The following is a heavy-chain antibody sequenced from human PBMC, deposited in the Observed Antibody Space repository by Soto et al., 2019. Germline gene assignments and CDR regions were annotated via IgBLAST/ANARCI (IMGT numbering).Heavy chain of an antibody. Sequence: SETLSLTCTVSGGTISSYYWSWIRQPPGKGLEWIGYIYYSGSTNYNPSLKSRVTISVDTSKNQFSLKLSSVTAADTAVYYCARLGREQWLSDYWGQGTQVTVSS. CDR3: ARLGREQWLSDY. CDR1: GGTISSYY. D-gene: IGHD6-19*01. V-gene: IGHV4-59*08. CDR2: IYYSGST. J-gene: IGHJ4*02.